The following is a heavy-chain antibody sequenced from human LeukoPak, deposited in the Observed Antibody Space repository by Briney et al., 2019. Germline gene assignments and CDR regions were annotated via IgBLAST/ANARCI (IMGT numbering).Heavy chain of an antibody. CDR2: ISVSGGGT. CDR1: GFTFSAYA. J-gene: IGHJ4*02. Sequence: SGGSLRLSCVASGFTFSAYAMTWVRQAPGKGLEWVSSISVSGGGTYYADSVRGRFTISRDISKNTLYPHMNALRADDAAVYYCVKDWRDESNCGADCFQFWGRGTLVTVSS. V-gene: IGHV3-23*01. CDR3: VKDWRDESNCGADCFQF. D-gene: IGHD2-21*01.